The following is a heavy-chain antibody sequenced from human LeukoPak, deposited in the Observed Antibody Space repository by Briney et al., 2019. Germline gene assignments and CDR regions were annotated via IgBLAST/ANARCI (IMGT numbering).Heavy chain of an antibody. J-gene: IGHJ5*02. V-gene: IGHV4-30-2*01. CDR1: GGSISSGGFS. D-gene: IGHD4-17*01. CDR3: ASTNDFGDYVGA. CDR2: MYHGGST. Sequence: PSETLSLTCAVYGGSISSGGFSWSWIRQPPGKGLEWIGYMYHGGSTYYNPSLESRVTISVDRSKNQFSLKLSSVTAADTAVYYCASTNDFGDYVGAWGQGTLVTVSS.